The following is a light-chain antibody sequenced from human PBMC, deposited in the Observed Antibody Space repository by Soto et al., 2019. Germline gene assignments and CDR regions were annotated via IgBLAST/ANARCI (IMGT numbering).Light chain of an antibody. CDR1: QSVSSSY. Sequence: EIVLTQSPGTLSLSPGERATLSCRASQSVSSSYLAWYQQKPGQAPRLLIYGASSRETGIPDRFSGSGAGTDCTLTISRLEPEDFEVDYCQQYGSSTVTFGQGTKVDIK. CDR2: GAS. J-gene: IGKJ1*01. CDR3: QQYGSSTVT. V-gene: IGKV3-20*01.